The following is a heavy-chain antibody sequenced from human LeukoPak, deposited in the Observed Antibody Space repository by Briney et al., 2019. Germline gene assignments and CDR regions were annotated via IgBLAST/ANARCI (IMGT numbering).Heavy chain of an antibody. J-gene: IGHJ4*02. V-gene: IGHV4-39*01. CDR2: IYYSGST. D-gene: IGHD5-18*01. CDR3: ARVVDTAMDPYFDY. CDR1: GGSISSSSYY. Sequence: PSETLSLTCTVSGGSISSSSYYWGWIRQPPGKGLEWIGSIYYSGSTYYNPSLKSRVTISVDTSKNQFSLKLSSVTAADTAVYYCARVVDTAMDPYFDYWGQGTLVTVSS.